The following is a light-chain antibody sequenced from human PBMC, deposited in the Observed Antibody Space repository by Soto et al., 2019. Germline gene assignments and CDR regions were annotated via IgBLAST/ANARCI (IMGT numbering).Light chain of an antibody. V-gene: IGKV3-20*01. CDR3: QQYGSSPPMYT. CDR1: QSVSSSY. CDR2: GAS. J-gene: IGKJ2*01. Sequence: EIVLTQSPGTLSLSPGERATLSCRASQSVSSSYLAWYQQKPGQAPRLLIYGASRRATGIPDRFSGSGSGTDFTLTISRLEPEAFAVYYGQQYGSSPPMYTFGQGTKLEIK.